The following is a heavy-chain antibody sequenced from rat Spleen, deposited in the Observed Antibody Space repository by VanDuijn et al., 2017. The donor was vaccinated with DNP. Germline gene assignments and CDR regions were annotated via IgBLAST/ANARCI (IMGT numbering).Heavy chain of an antibody. D-gene: IGHD1-11*01. CDR1: GFTFSTYG. CDR2: INIGGGNT. J-gene: IGHJ2*01. CDR3: ARHPSSGGSNYFDY. V-gene: IGHV5S13*01. Sequence: EVQLVESGGGLVQPGRSLKLSCAASGFTFSTYGLAWARQVPTKGMEWVASINIGGGNTFYRDSVKGRFTISRDNAKNTQYLQMDSLKSEDTATYYCARHPSSGGSNYFDYWGQGVMVTVSS.